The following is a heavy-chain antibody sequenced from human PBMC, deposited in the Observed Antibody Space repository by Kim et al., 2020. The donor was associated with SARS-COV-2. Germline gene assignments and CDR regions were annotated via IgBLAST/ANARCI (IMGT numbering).Heavy chain of an antibody. J-gene: IGHJ4*02. D-gene: IGHD2-15*01. V-gene: IGHV3-23*01. Sequence: GGSLRLSCAASGFNFKNYAMSWVRQAPGKRLEWVSAISSSGISTYYADSVKGRFTISRDNSKNTLYLQMNSLRAEDTAVYYCAKATRNCTGGSCYFVCFDHWGQGTLVTVSS. CDR2: ISSSGIST. CDR3: AKATRNCTGGSCYFVCFDH. CDR1: GFNFKNYA.